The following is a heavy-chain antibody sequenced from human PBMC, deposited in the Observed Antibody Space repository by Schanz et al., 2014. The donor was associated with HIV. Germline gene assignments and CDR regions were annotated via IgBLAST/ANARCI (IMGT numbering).Heavy chain of an antibody. D-gene: IGHD6-19*01. J-gene: IGHJ4*02. CDR2: ISYDGSNK. Sequence: QVQLVESGGGVVQPGRSLRLSCSASGFTFSSYGMPWVRQAPGKGMEWVAVISYDGSNKYYADSVKGRFTISRDISKNTLYLQMNGLRAEDTAVYYCARGVPAHSSGWYLDYWGLGTLVTVSS. CDR1: GFTFSSYG. CDR3: ARGVPAHSSGWYLDY. V-gene: IGHV3-30*03.